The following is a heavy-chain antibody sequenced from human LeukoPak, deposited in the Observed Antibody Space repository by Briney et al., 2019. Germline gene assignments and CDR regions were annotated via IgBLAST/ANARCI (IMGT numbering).Heavy chain of an antibody. CDR3: AKSVVNSGTYIPFDY. D-gene: IGHD1-26*01. CDR2: ISGSGRST. V-gene: IGHV3-23*01. Sequence: GGSLRLSCAASGFTFDDYAMHWVRQAPGKGLEWVSVISGSGRSTYYADSVKGRFTISRDKSTNTVYLQMSSLRAEDTAFYYCAKSVVNSGTYIPFDYWGQGTLVTVSS. J-gene: IGHJ4*02. CDR1: GFTFDDYA.